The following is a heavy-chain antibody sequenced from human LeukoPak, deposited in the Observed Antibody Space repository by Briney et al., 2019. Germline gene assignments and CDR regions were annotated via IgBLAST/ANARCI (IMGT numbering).Heavy chain of an antibody. CDR1: GYTFTGYY. V-gene: IGHV1-2*02. D-gene: IGHD5-24*01. Sequence: ASVKVSCKASGYTFTGYYMHWVRQAPGQGLEWMGWINPNSGGTNYAQKFQGRVTMTRDTSISTAYMELSRLRSDDTAVYYCARTAYGKDGYNYDYWGQGTLVTVS. J-gene: IGHJ4*02. CDR2: INPNSGGT. CDR3: ARTAYGKDGYNYDY.